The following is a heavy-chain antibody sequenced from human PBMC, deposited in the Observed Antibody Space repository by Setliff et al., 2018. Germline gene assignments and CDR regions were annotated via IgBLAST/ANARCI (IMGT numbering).Heavy chain of an antibody. Sequence: ASVKVSCKTSGYTFSSFGLSWLRQAPGQGLEWVGWIGDQNGNTIYAQKFQGRVTMTRDTSTSTVYVELSSLRSEDTAVYYCARVGFRGVMSAYFDFWGQGTQVTVSS. CDR3: ARVGFRGVMSAYFDF. CDR2: IGDQNGNT. D-gene: IGHD3-10*01. J-gene: IGHJ4*02. CDR1: GYTFSSFG. V-gene: IGHV1-18*01.